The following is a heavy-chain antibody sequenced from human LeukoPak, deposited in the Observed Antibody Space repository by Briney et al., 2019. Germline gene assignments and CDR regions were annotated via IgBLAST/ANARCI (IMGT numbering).Heavy chain of an antibody. V-gene: IGHV4-34*01. CDR1: GGSFSGYY. Sequence: KPSETLSLTCAVYGGSFSGYYWSWIRQPPGKGLEWIGEINHSGSTNYNPSLKSRVTISVDTSKNQFSLRLSSVTVADTAVFYCARGANSGWYSGPGYWGQGTLVTVSS. D-gene: IGHD6-19*01. CDR2: INHSGST. J-gene: IGHJ4*02. CDR3: ARGANSGWYSGPGY.